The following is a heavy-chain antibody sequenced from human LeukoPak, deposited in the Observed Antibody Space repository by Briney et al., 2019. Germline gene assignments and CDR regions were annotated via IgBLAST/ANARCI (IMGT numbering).Heavy chain of an antibody. Sequence: GGSLRLSCAASGFTFSSYAMSWVRQAPGKGLEWVSSISSSSSYIYYADSVKGRFTISRDNAKNSLYLQMNSLRAEDTAVYYCARDHRCSSWYCRENNWFDPWGQGTLVTVSS. V-gene: IGHV3-21*01. CDR3: ARDHRCSSWYCRENNWFDP. D-gene: IGHD6-13*01. CDR2: ISSSSSYI. CDR1: GFTFSSYA. J-gene: IGHJ5*02.